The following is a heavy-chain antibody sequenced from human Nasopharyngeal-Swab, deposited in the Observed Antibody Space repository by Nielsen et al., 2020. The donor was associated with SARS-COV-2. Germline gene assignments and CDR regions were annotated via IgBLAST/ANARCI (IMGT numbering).Heavy chain of an antibody. D-gene: IGHD1-26*01. CDR1: GFTFSSYG. Sequence: GESLKISCAASGFTFSSYGMHWVRQAPGKGLEWVAVISYDGSNKYYADSVKGRFTISRDNSKNTLYLQMNSLRAEDTAVYYCAKGVFVYSGSYCDYWGQGTLVTVSS. J-gene: IGHJ4*02. CDR2: ISYDGSNK. V-gene: IGHV3-30*18. CDR3: AKGVFVYSGSYCDY.